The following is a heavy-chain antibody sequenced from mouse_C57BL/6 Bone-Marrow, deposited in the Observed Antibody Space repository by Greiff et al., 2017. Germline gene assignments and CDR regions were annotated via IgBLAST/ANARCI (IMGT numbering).Heavy chain of an antibody. J-gene: IGHJ1*03. V-gene: IGHV1-26*01. CDR1: GYTFTDYY. D-gene: IGHD1-1*01. Sequence: VQLQHSGPELVKPGASVKISCKASGYTFTDYYMNWVKQSHGTSLEWIGDINPNNGGFSYNQKFKGQATLTVDKSSSTAYMELRSLTSEDSAVDYCARDYYGSSWYFDVWGTGTTVTVAS. CDR3: ARDYYGSSWYFDV. CDR2: INPNNGGF.